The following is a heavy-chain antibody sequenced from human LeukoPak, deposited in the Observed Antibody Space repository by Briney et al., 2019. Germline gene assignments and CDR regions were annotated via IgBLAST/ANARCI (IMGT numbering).Heavy chain of an antibody. CDR2: ISGGGGST. Sequence: GGSLRLSCAVSGFTFSSYAMSWVRQAPGKGLVWVSAISGGGGSTYYADSVKGRFTISRDNSKNTLYLQMNSLRAEDTAIYYCAKSRYDSSGYYILYFFDYWGQGTLVTVSS. V-gene: IGHV3-23*01. D-gene: IGHD3-22*01. CDR3: AKSRYDSSGYYILYFFDY. J-gene: IGHJ4*02. CDR1: GFTFSSYA.